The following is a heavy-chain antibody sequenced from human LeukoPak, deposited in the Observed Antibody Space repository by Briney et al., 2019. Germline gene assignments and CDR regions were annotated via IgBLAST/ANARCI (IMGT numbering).Heavy chain of an antibody. CDR1: GYTFTGYY. J-gene: IGHJ4*02. CDR2: INPNSGGT. CDR3: AREVPHYYDSSGYYPYFDY. V-gene: IGHV1-2*02. Sequence: ASVKVSXKASGYTFTGYYMHWVRQAPGQGLEWMGWINPNSGGTNYAQKFQGRVTMTRDTSISTAYMELSRLRSDDTAVYYCAREVPHYYDSSGYYPYFDYWGQGTLVTVSS. D-gene: IGHD3-22*01.